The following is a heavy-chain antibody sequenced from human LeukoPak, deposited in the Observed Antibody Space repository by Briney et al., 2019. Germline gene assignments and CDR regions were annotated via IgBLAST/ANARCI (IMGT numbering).Heavy chain of an antibody. D-gene: IGHD6-6*01. V-gene: IGHV3-33*01. CDR1: GFTFSSHG. CDR3: ARSRLDYYGMDV. Sequence: PGGSLRLSCAASGFTFSSHGMHWVRQAPGKGLEWVAVIWYDGSNKYYADSVKGRFTISRDNSKNTLYLQMNSLRAEDTAVYYCARSRLDYYGMDVWGQGTTVTVSS. CDR2: IWYDGSNK. J-gene: IGHJ6*02.